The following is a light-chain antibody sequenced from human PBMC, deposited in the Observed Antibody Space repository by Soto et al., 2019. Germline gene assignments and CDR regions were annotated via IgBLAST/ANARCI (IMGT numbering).Light chain of an antibody. V-gene: IGKV3-20*01. CDR2: GAS. CDR1: QSVSSSY. Sequence: EIVLTQSPGTLSLSPGERATLSCRASQSVSSSYLAWYQKKPGQAPRLLIYGASCRATGLPDRFSGSGAGTDFTLTSSRLEPEYFAVYYCQQYGSSRTFGGGTKVEIK. J-gene: IGKJ4*01. CDR3: QQYGSSRT.